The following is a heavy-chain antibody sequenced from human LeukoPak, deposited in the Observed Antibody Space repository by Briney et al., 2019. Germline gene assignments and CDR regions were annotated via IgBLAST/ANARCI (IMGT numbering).Heavy chain of an antibody. CDR2: IAPIFGTP. J-gene: IGHJ6*03. D-gene: IGHD3-16*02. V-gene: IGHV1-69*05. Sequence: ASVKVSCKASGGTFDRYAISWVRQAPGQGLEWMGGIAPIFGTPNYAQNFQGRVTTTTDESTSTAYMELSSLRSDDTAVYYCASHFRSNHYYFYYMDVWGTGTTVTASS. CDR3: ASHFRSNHYYFYYMDV. CDR1: GGTFDRYA.